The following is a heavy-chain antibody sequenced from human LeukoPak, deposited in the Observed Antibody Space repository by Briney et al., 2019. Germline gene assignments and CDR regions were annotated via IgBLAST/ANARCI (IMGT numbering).Heavy chain of an antibody. CDR2: ISGSGGST. V-gene: IGHV3-23*01. D-gene: IGHD6-13*01. J-gene: IGHJ4*02. Sequence: GGSLRLSCAASGFTFSSYAMSWVRQATGKGLEWVSAISGSGGSTYYADSVKGRFTISRDNSKNTLYLQMNSLRAEDTAVYYCAKTPGIAAAGTDYFDYWGQGTLVTVSS. CDR3: AKTPGIAAAGTDYFDY. CDR1: GFTFSSYA.